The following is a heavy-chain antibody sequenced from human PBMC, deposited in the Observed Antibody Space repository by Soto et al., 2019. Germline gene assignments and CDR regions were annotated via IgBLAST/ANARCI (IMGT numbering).Heavy chain of an antibody. CDR1: GYTFSSYG. V-gene: IGHV1-18*01. J-gene: IGHJ6*02. D-gene: IGHD5-12*01. Sequence: ASVKVSCKASGYTFSSYGINWVRQAPGQGLEWLGWISAYDGYTNYAQILQGRVSMTTDTSTKTAYMELRSLRSDDTGVYYCARDRGKRWLQSLNYYYYYGMDVWGQGTTVTVSS. CDR2: ISAYDGYT. CDR3: ARDRGKRWLQSLNYYYYYGMDV.